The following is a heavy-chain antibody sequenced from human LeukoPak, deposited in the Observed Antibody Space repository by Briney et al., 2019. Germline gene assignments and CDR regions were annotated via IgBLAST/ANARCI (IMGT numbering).Heavy chain of an antibody. CDR2: MNHNSGNT. D-gene: IGHD3-10*01. J-gene: IGHJ6*02. CDR1: GYTFTSYD. V-gene: IGHV1-8*01. CDR3: ARLGSSYGSDYYYGMDV. Sequence: GASVKVSCKASGYTFTSYDINWVRQATGQGLEWMGWMNHNSGNTGYAQKFQGRVTMTKNTSISTAYMELSSLRSEDTAVYYCARLGSSYGSDYYYGMDVWGQGTTVTVSS.